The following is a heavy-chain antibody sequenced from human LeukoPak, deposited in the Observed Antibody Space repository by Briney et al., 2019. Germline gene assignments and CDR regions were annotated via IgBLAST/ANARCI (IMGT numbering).Heavy chain of an antibody. D-gene: IGHD3-10*01. Sequence: GGSLRLSCAASGFTFSRYDMHWVRQATGKGLEWVSGIGNAGDTYYPGSVKGRFTISRENAKNSLYLQMNSLRAGDTAVYYCARGGLWFGELPPALDFDYWGQGTLVTVSS. CDR2: IGNAGDT. CDR3: ARGGLWFGELPPALDFDY. J-gene: IGHJ4*02. CDR1: GFTFSRYD. V-gene: IGHV3-13*01.